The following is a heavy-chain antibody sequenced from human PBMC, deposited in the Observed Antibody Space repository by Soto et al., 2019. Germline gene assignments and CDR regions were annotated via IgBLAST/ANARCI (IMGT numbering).Heavy chain of an antibody. CDR1: GGSISSSNW. CDR2: IYHIGST. J-gene: IGHJ5*02. D-gene: IGHD2-2*02. CDR3: ARGSNIVVVPAAITQHNWFDP. V-gene: IGHV4-4*02. Sequence: SETLSLTCAVSGGSISSSNWWSWVRQRPGKGLEWIGEIYHIGSTNYNPSLKRRVTILVDKSKNQFSLMLRTVTAADTAVYYCARGSNIVVVPAAITQHNWFDPWGQGTLVTVSS.